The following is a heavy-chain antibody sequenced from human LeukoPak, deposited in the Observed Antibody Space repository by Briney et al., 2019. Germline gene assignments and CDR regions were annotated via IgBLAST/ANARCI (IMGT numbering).Heavy chain of an antibody. D-gene: IGHD5-18*01. J-gene: IGHJ6*03. CDR3: AKDPGYNPPYYYYYYYMDV. Sequence: PGGSLRLSCAASGLTFSSYAMSWVRQAPGKGLEWVSAISGSGGSTYYADSVKGRFTISRDNSKNTLYLQMNSLRAEDTAVYYCAKDPGYNPPYYYYYYYMDVWGKGTTVTVSS. CDR1: GLTFSSYA. CDR2: ISGSGGST. V-gene: IGHV3-23*01.